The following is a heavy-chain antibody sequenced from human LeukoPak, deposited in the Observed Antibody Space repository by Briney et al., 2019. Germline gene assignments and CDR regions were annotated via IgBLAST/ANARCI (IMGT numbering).Heavy chain of an antibody. V-gene: IGHV4-31*03. CDR3: ARVKNGDYAFQH. CDR2: IYYSGST. CDR1: GGSISSGGYY. J-gene: IGHJ1*01. Sequence: SQTLSLTCTVSGGSISSGGYYWSWIRQHPGKGLEWIGYIYYSGSTYYNPSLKSRVTISVDTSKNQFSLKLSSVTAADTAVYYCARVKNGDYAFQHWGQGTLVTVSS. D-gene: IGHD4-17*01.